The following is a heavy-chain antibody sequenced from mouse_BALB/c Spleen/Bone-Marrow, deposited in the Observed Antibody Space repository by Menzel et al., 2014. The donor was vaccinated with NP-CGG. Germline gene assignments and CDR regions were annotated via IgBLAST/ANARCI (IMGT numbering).Heavy chain of an antibody. CDR2: IYPGDGDT. Sequence: VQLQQSGAELARPGASVKLSCKAAGYTFTSYWMQWVKQRPGQGLEWIGAIYPGDGDTRCSQKFKEKATLTADKSSSTAYIQLSSLASEDSAVYYCARRGSDYENAMDYWGQGTSVIVSS. CDR1: GYTFTSYW. V-gene: IGHV1-87*01. CDR3: ARRGSDYENAMDY. J-gene: IGHJ4*01. D-gene: IGHD2-4*01.